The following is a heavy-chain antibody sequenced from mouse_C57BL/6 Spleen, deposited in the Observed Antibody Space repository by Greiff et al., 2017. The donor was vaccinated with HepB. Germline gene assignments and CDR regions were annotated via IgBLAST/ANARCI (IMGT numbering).Heavy chain of an antibody. J-gene: IGHJ4*01. Sequence: QVHVKQPGAELVKPGASVKMSCKASGYTFTSYWITWVKQRPGQGLEWIGDIYPGSGSTNYNEKFKSKATLTVDTSSSTAYMQLSSLTSEDSAVYYCARRGYRNYSYDMDYWGQGTSVTVSS. V-gene: IGHV1-55*01. CDR3: ARRGYRNYSYDMDY. CDR1: GYTFTSYW. CDR2: IYPGSGST. D-gene: IGHD2-5*01.